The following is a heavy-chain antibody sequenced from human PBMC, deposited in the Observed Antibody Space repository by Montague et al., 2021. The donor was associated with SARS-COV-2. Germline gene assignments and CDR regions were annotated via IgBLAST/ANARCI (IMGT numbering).Heavy chain of an antibody. CDR2: VDYSGLT. D-gene: IGHD3-10*01. CDR3: AKDGEALAWGTFDI. V-gene: IGHV4-39*07. CDR1: RDSISSHNYF. J-gene: IGHJ3*02. Sequence: ETLSLTCTVSRDSISSHNYFWAWIRQPPGKGLEWIGSVDYSGLTFYNPSLASRVTISVDTSKKQFSLKVNSVTAADTAVYYCAKDGEALAWGTFDIWGQGKMVTAS.